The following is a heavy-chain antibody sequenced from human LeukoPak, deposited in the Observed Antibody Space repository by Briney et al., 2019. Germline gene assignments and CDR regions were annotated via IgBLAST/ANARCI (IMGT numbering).Heavy chain of an antibody. D-gene: IGHD6-19*01. CDR1: GFTFSRYP. CDR2: ISSNGYA. Sequence: GGSLGLSCAASGFTFSRYPMHWVRQAPEKGLEYVSAISSNGYAYYGNSVKGRFTTSRDNSKSTLYLQMDSLRVDDTAVYYRVRETGWYDYWGQGTLVTVSS. J-gene: IGHJ4*02. V-gene: IGHV3-64*01. CDR3: VRETGWYDY.